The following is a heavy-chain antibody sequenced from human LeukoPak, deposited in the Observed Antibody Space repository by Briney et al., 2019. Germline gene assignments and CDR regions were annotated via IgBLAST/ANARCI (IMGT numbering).Heavy chain of an antibody. D-gene: IGHD5-12*01. CDR3: ARWGQTSGYYYVDN. J-gene: IGHJ4*02. CDR1: GFTFSSYW. CDR2: INQDGSVK. V-gene: IGHV3-7*01. Sequence: GGSLRLSCAASGFTFSSYWMTWVRQAPGRGLEWVASINQDGSVKYYVDSVKGRFTISRDNARNSLSLQMNSLGVEDTAVYFCARWGQTSGYYYVDNWGQGTLATVSS.